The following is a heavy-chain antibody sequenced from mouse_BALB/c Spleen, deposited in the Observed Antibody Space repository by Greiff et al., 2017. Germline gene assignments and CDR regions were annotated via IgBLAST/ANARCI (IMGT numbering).Heavy chain of an antibody. CDR2: IWAGGST. Sequence: VKLVESGPGLVAPSQSLSITCTVSGFSLTSYGVHWVRQPPGKGLEWLGVIWAGGSTNYNSALMSRLSISKDNSKSQVFLKMNSLQTDDTAMYYCARGGAPYLAYWGQGTLVTVSA. CDR3: ARGGAPYLAY. J-gene: IGHJ3*01. CDR1: GFSLTSYG. D-gene: IGHD2-10*01. V-gene: IGHV2-9*02.